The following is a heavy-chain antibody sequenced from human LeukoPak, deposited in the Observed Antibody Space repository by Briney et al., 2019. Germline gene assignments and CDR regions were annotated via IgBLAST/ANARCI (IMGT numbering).Heavy chain of an antibody. D-gene: IGHD6-19*01. CDR3: ARDSGEGSGWHTYPSY. CDR1: GFSFSTYW. Sequence: GGSLRLSCAASGFSFSTYWMSWVRQAPGKGLEWVANINQDGSEKSYVGSVKGRFTISRDNAKNSLYLQMNSLRAEDTAVYYCARDSGEGSGWHTYPSYWGQGTLVTVSS. V-gene: IGHV3-7*01. J-gene: IGHJ4*02. CDR2: INQDGSEK.